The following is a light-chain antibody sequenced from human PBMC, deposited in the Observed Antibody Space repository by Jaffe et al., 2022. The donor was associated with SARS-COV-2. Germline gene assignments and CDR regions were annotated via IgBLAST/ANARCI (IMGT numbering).Light chain of an antibody. CDR1: SSDVGGYNY. Sequence: QSALTQPASVSGSPGQSITISCTGTSSDVGGYNYVSWYQQHPGKAPKLLICEVNNRPSGVSNRFSGSKSGNTASLTISGLQADDEGDYYCASFTSRSTLVFGGGTKLTVL. V-gene: IGLV2-14*01. CDR3: ASFTSRSTLV. CDR2: EVN. J-gene: IGLJ2*01.